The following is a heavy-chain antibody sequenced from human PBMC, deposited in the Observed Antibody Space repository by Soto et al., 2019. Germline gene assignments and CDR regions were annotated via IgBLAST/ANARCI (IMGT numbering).Heavy chain of an antibody. CDR1: GGTFSRYA. CDR2: IIPIFGTA. CDR3: ASQGSGGWDDSSGYYYVRGYWFDP. V-gene: IGHV1-69*13. Sequence: ASVKVSCKASGGTFSRYAISWVRQAPGQGLEWMGGIIPIFGTANYAQKFQGRVTITADESTSTAYMELSSLRSEDTAVYYCASQGSGGWDDSSGYYYVRGYWFDPWGQGTLVTVSS. D-gene: IGHD3-22*01. J-gene: IGHJ5*02.